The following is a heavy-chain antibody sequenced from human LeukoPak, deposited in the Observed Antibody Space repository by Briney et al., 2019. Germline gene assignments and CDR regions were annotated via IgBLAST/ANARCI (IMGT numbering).Heavy chain of an antibody. CDR1: GGSVSSYY. CDR3: ASSSWTPYYYYGMDV. V-gene: IGHV4-4*07. CDR2: IYTSGST. J-gene: IGHJ6*02. Sequence: PSETLSLTCTVSGGSVSSYYWSWIRQPAGKGLEWIGRIYTSGSTNYNPSLKSRVTMSVDTSKNQFSLKLSSVTAADTAVYYCASSSWTPYYYYGMDVWGQGTTVTVSS. D-gene: IGHD6-13*01.